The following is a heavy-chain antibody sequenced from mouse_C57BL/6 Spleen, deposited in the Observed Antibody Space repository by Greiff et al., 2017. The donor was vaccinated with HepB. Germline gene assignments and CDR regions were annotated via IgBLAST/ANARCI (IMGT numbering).Heavy chain of an antibody. CDR2: INPNNGGT. CDR3: ARMAMITTEFAY. J-gene: IGHJ3*01. Sequence: EVKLQQSGPELVKPGASVKISCKASGYTFTDYYMNWVKQSHGKSLEWIGDINPNNGGTSYNQKFKGKATLTVDKSSSTAYMELRSLTSEDSAVYYCARMAMITTEFAYWGQGTLVTVSA. D-gene: IGHD2-4*01. V-gene: IGHV1-26*01. CDR1: GYTFTDYY.